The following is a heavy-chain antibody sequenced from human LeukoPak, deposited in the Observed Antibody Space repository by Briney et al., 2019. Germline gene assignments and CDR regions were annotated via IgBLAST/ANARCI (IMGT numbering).Heavy chain of an antibody. CDR2: IRSDGSIT. Sequence: GRSLRLSRAASRFTLRVHWMHCVRQAPGKGLACVSVIRSDGSITAYADSVKGRLPISRDTAKNTLYLQMNSLSAEDTAVYYCARDGRSGNFDKWGQGTLVSVS. D-gene: IGHD1-26*01. CDR1: RFTLRVHW. CDR3: ARDGRSGNFDK. V-gene: IGHV3-74*01. J-gene: IGHJ4*02.